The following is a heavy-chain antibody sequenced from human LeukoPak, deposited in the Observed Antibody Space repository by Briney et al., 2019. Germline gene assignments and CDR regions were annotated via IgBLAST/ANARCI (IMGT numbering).Heavy chain of an antibody. Sequence: GGSLRLSCAASGFTFSSYAMSWVRQAPGKGLEWVSAISGSGGSTYYADSVKGRFTISRDNPKNTLYLQMNSLRAEDTAVYYCAKDPRGYYYDSSGPWGQGTLVTVSS. J-gene: IGHJ4*02. CDR3: AKDPRGYYYDSSGP. V-gene: IGHV3-23*01. D-gene: IGHD3-22*01. CDR1: GFTFSSYA. CDR2: ISGSGGST.